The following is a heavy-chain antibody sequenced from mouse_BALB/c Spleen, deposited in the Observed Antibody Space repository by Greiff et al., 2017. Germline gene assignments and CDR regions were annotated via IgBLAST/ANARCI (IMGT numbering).Heavy chain of an antibody. J-gene: IGHJ3*01. CDR2: IWAGGST. V-gene: IGHV2-9*02. CDR1: GFSLTSYG. CDR3: ARDHYRYDGEFAY. Sequence: QVHVKQSGPGLVAPSQSLSITCTVSGFSLTSYGVHWVRQPPGKGLEWLGVIWAGGSTNYNSALMSRLSISKDNSKSQVFLKMNSLQTDDTAMYYCARDHYRYDGEFAYWGQGTLVTVSA. D-gene: IGHD2-14*01.